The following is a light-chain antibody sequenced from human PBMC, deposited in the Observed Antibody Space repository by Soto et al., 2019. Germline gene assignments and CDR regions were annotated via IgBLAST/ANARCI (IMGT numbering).Light chain of an antibody. V-gene: IGKV1-33*01. Sequence: DIQMTQSPSSLSASVGDRVTITCQAIQDISNYINWYQQKPGKAPQLLIYAASHLETGVPSRFSGSGSGTDFTLTISSLQPGDLGTYFCQQYDDLPLTFGGGTKVELK. CDR2: AAS. J-gene: IGKJ4*01. CDR1: QDISNY. CDR3: QQYDDLPLT.